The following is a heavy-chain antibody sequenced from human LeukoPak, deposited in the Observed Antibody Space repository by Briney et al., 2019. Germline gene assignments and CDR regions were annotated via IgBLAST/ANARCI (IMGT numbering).Heavy chain of an antibody. J-gene: IGHJ4*02. D-gene: IGHD6-13*01. Sequence: GGSLRLSCAASGITFNSYSMNWVRQAPGKGLECVSSISSSSSYIYYADSVKGRFTISRDNAKNSLYLQMNSLRAEDTAVYYCARVGVAASNTGFDYWGQGTLVTVSS. V-gene: IGHV3-21*01. CDR3: ARVGVAASNTGFDY. CDR1: GITFNSYS. CDR2: ISSSSSYI.